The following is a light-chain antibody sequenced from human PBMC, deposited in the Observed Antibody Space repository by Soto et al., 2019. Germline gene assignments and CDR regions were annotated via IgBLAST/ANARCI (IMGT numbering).Light chain of an antibody. V-gene: IGLV2-11*01. CDR1: SRDVDAYDF. CDR2: EVS. J-gene: IGLJ1*01. CDR3: CSFAGSFYV. Sequence: QSVLTQPRSVSGSPGQSVAISCTGTSRDVDAYDFVSWYQHHPGKAPKLIISEVSKRPSGVSHRFSGSKSGNTASLTISGLQAEAEADYFCCSFAGSFYVFGTGTKVTVL.